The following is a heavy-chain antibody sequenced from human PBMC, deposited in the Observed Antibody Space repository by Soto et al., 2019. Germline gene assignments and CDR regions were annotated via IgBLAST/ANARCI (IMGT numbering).Heavy chain of an antibody. D-gene: IGHD1-1*01. Sequence: QVQLVESGGGVVQPGRSLRLSCAASGFTFSSYGMHWVRQAPGKGLEWVAVIWYDGSNKYYADSVKGRFTISRDNSKNTLYLQMNSLRAEDTAVYYCAREPGTTGTSYYYYGMDVWGQGTTVTVSS. CDR2: IWYDGSNK. CDR3: AREPGTTGTSYYYYGMDV. V-gene: IGHV3-33*01. J-gene: IGHJ6*02. CDR1: GFTFSSYG.